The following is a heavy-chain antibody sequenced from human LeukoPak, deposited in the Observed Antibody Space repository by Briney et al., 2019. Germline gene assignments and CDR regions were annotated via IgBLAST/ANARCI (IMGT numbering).Heavy chain of an antibody. CDR1: GSRFTSYW. CDR3: ARLSGDWSWSVDY. D-gene: IGHD2-21*02. V-gene: IGHV5-51*01. CDR2: IYPGDSDT. Sequence: GESLKISCQGSGSRFTSYWIGWVRPLPGKGLEWMGIIYPGDSDTRYSPSFQGQVTISADKSISTAYLQWSSLKASDTAMYYCARLSGDWSWSVDYWGQGTLVTVSS. J-gene: IGHJ4*02.